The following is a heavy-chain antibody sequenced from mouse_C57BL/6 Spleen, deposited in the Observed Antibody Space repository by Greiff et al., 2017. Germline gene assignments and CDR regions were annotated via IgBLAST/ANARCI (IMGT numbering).Heavy chain of an antibody. D-gene: IGHD2-12*01. CDR2: ISYDGSN. CDR1: GYSITSGYY. J-gene: IGHJ3*01. Sequence: EVKLQESGPGLVKPSQSLSLTCSVTGYSITSGYYWNWIRQFPGNKLEWMGYISYDGSNNYNPSLKNRISITRDTSKNQFFLKLNSVTTEDTATYYCAREVLYYSGFAYWGQGTLVTVSA. V-gene: IGHV3-6*01. CDR3: AREVLYYSGFAY.